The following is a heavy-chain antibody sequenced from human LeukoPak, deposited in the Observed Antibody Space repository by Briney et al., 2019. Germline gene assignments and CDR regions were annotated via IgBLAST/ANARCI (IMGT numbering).Heavy chain of an antibody. V-gene: IGHV3-48*02. D-gene: IGHD1-26*01. J-gene: IGHJ4*02. Sequence: QPGGSLRLSCEASGFTFSSYSMNWVRQAPGKGLEWVSFISSSSTTIYYADSVKGRFTISRDNAKNSLYLQVNSLRDEDTAVYYCAKSESYRFDYWGQGTLVTVSS. CDR3: AKSESYRFDY. CDR1: GFTFSSYS. CDR2: ISSSSTTI.